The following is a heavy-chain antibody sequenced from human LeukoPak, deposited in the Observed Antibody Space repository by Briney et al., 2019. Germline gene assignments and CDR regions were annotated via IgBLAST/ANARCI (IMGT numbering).Heavy chain of an antibody. CDR2: MNPNSGNT. CDR1: GYTFTSYD. J-gene: IGHJ6*03. CDR3: ARGLGYCSSTSCYPNYYYYMDV. D-gene: IGHD2-2*01. V-gene: IGHV1-8*01. Sequence: ASVKVSCKAPGYTFTSYDINWVRQATGQGLEWMGWMNPNSGNTGYAQKFQGRVTMTRNTSISTAYMELSSLRSEDTAVYYCARGLGYCSSTSCYPNYYYYMDVWGKGTTVTVSS.